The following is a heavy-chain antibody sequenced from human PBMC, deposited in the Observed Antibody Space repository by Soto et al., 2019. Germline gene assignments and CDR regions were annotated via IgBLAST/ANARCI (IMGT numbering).Heavy chain of an antibody. Sequence: LRLSCAASGFTFRSYTMTWVRQAPGKGLEWVANIKHDGSEKYYVDSVKGRFTISRDNAKNSLYLQMNTLRAEDTAVYYCAREQQLGGTNFDYWGQGTLVTVSS. CDR1: GFTFRSYT. CDR2: IKHDGSEK. D-gene: IGHD6-13*01. J-gene: IGHJ4*02. V-gene: IGHV3-7*03. CDR3: AREQQLGGTNFDY.